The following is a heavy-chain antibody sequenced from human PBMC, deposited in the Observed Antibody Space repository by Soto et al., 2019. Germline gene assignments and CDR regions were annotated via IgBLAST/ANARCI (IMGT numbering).Heavy chain of an antibody. V-gene: IGHV3-9*01. CDR3: AKAWEYYFDY. D-gene: IGHD1-26*01. J-gene: IGHJ4*02. CDR2: ISWNSGSI. CDR1: GFTFDDYA. Sequence: EVQLVESGGGLVQPGGSLRLSCAASGFTFDDYAMHWVRQAPGKGLEWVSGISWNSGSIGYADSVKGRFTISRDNAKNSLYLQMNSLRAEDTALYYCAKAWEYYFDYWGQGTLVTVSS.